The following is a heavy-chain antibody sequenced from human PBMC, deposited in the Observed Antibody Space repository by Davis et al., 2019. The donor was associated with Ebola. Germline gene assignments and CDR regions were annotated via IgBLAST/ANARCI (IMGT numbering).Heavy chain of an antibody. V-gene: IGHV1-18*04. J-gene: IGHJ6*02. CDR1: GYPFTSYG. CDR2: ISAYSGNT. D-gene: IGHD3-3*01. Sequence: ASVKVSCKASGYPFTSYGISWVRHAPGQGLERMGWISAYSGNTNYAQKLQGRVTMTTDTSTSTAYMELRSLRSDDTAVYYCARARTFGDYYYGMDVWGQGTTVTVSS. CDR3: ARARTFGDYYYGMDV.